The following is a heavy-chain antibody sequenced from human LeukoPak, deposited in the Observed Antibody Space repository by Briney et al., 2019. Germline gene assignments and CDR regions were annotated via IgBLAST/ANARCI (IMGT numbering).Heavy chain of an antibody. CDR2: IYHSGST. CDR3: ARRVTIFGVVSYFDY. D-gene: IGHD3-3*01. CDR1: GGSISSSNW. Sequence: PSGTLSLTRAVSGGSISSSNWWSWVRQPPGKGLEWIGEIYHSGSTNYNPSLKSRVTISVDTSKNQFSLKLSSVTAADTAVYYCARRVTIFGVVSYFDYWGQGTLVTVSS. J-gene: IGHJ4*02. V-gene: IGHV4-4*02.